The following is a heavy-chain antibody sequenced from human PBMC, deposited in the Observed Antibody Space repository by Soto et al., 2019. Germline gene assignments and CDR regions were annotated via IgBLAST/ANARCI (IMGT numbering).Heavy chain of an antibody. CDR3: AKDLYCRGWYNYVDP. CDR1: GFTFSNCG. Sequence: QVQLVESGGGVVQPGRSLRLSCAASGFTFSNCGMHWVRQAPGKGLEWVTMISYDGRNRYYADSVKGRFTISRDSSENTLYLQMNSLRAEDTAVYYCAKDLYCRGWYNYVDPWGQGTLVTVSS. D-gene: IGHD6-19*01. CDR2: ISYDGRNR. V-gene: IGHV3-30*18. J-gene: IGHJ5*02.